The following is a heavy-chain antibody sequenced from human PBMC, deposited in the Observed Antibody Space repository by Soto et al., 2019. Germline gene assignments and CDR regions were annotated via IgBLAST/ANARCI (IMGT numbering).Heavy chain of an antibody. CDR2: IYYSGST. V-gene: IGHV4-59*11. CDR1: GGSISSHY. Sequence: NPSETLSLTCTASGGSISSHYWSWIRQFPGQGLEWIGYIYYSGSTNYNPSLKSRVTISVDTSKNQFSLKLSSVTAADTAVYYCARGGTTWTFDYWGQGTLVTVSS. CDR3: ARGGTTWTFDY. D-gene: IGHD5-12*01. J-gene: IGHJ4*02.